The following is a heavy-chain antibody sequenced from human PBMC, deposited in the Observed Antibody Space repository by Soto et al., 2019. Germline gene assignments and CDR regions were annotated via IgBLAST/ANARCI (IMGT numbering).Heavy chain of an antibody. V-gene: IGHV1-69*02. CDR3: ARLEDYDFWSGYYPWFDP. CDR1: GGTFSSYT. J-gene: IGHJ5*02. Sequence: ASVKVSCKASGGTFSSYTISWVRQAPGQGLEWMGRIIPILGIANYAQKFQGRVTITADKSTSTAYMELSSLRSEDTAVYYCARLEDYDFWSGYYPWFDPWGQGTLVTVSS. CDR2: IIPILGIA. D-gene: IGHD3-3*01.